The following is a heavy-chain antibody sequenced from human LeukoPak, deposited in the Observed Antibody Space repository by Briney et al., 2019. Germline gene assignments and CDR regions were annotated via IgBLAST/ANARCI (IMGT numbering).Heavy chain of an antibody. D-gene: IGHD1-26*01. CDR3: ARVRGSSGSYEYYHYMDV. CDR1: GGSFSGYH. J-gene: IGHJ6*03. V-gene: IGHV4-34*01. Sequence: SETLSLTCAVYGGSFSGYHWSWIRQPPGKGLEWIGEINHSGSTNYNPSLKSRVTMSVDTSKKQFSLKLSSVTAADTAVYYCARVRGSSGSYEYYHYMDVWGKGTTVTTSS. CDR2: INHSGST.